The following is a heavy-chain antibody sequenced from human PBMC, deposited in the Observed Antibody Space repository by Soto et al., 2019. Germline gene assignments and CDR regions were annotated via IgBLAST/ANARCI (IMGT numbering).Heavy chain of an antibody. Sequence: GGSLRLSCAASGFTFSSYGMHWVRQAPGKGLEWVAVISYDGSNKYYADSVKGRFTISRDNSKNTLYLQMNSLRAEDTAVYYCAKGGLSYYYYGMDVWGQGTTVTVSS. J-gene: IGHJ6*02. CDR1: GFTFSSYG. V-gene: IGHV3-30*18. CDR3: AKGGLSYYYYGMDV. CDR2: ISYDGSNK. D-gene: IGHD3-16*01.